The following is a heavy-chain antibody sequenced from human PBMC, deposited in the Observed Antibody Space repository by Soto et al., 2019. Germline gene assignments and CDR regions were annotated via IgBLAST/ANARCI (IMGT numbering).Heavy chain of an antibody. CDR1: GGSFSGYY. Sequence: QVQLQQWGAGLLKPSETLSLTCAVYGGSFSGYYWTWIRQPPGTGLEWIGEINHSGRTNYTPSLKSXVTXSXPTSKNQFSLKLTSVTAADTAVYYCARDKITGLFDYWGQGTLVTVSS. D-gene: IGHD2-8*02. CDR2: INHSGRT. CDR3: ARDKITGLFDY. J-gene: IGHJ4*02. V-gene: IGHV4-34*01.